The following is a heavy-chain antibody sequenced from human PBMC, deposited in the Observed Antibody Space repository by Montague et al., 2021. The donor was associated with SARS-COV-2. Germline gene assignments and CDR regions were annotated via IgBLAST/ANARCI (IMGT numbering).Heavy chain of an antibody. CDR3: VRYSGWLYFDF. CDR1: GDSVSSNSVA. Sequence: CAISGDSVSSNSVAWSWLRQSPSRGLEWLGRTYYRSKWYSDYAPSLRGRLTVNPDASKNEFSLELNYVTPEDTAVYYCVRYSGWLYFDFWGQGTLVTVSS. D-gene: IGHD6-19*01. J-gene: IGHJ4*02. V-gene: IGHV6-1*01. CDR2: TYYRSKWYS.